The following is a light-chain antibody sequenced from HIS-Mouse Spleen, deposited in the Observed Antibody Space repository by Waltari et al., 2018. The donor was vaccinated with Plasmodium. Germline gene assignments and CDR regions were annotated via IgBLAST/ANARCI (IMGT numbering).Light chain of an antibody. Sequence: EIVLTQSPDTLSLSPGERATLSCRASQSVSSSYLAWYQQKPGQAPRLLIYGASSRATGIPDRFSGSGSGTDFTLTISRLEPEDFAVYYCQQYGSSPLTFGGGTKVESK. CDR2: GAS. V-gene: IGKV3-20*01. CDR3: QQYGSSPLT. CDR1: QSVSSSY. J-gene: IGKJ4*01.